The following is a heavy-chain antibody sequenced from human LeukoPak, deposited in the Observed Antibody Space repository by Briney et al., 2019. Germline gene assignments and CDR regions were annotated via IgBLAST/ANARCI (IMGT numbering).Heavy chain of an antibody. V-gene: IGHV3-48*03. CDR2: ISSSGTTI. CDR3: ARGLDDGYSYGLDY. Sequence: GGSLRLSCAASGFTFSSYEMNWVRQAPGKGLEGVSDISSSGTTIHYADSVKGRFTTSRDNAKNSLYLQMSSLRAEDTAVYYCARGLDDGYSYGLDYWGQGTLVTVSS. J-gene: IGHJ4*02. CDR1: GFTFSSYE. D-gene: IGHD5-18*01.